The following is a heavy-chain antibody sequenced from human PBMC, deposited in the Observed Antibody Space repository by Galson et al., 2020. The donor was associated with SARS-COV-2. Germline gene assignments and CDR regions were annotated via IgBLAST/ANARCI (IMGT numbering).Heavy chain of an antibody. J-gene: IGHJ4*02. D-gene: IGHD6-13*01. CDR2: ISSSSSTI. CDR1: GFTFSSYS. CDR3: ARDRAAAGIGLDY. Sequence: GGSLRLSCAASGFTFSSYSMNWVRQAPGKGLEWVSYISSSSSTIYYADSVKGRFTISRDNAKNSLYLQMNSLRAEDTAVYYCARDRAAAGIGLDYWGQGTLVTVSS. V-gene: IGHV3-48*04.